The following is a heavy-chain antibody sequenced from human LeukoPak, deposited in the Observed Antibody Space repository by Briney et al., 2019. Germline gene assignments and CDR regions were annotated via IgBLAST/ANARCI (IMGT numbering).Heavy chain of an antibody. Sequence: TGGSLRLSCAASGFTFSSYGMHWVRQAPGKWLEWVAVISYDGSNNYYGDSVKGRFTISRDNSKNTLYLQMNSLRAEDTAVYYCAKVHCSRTSCYWNDAFDIWGQGTMVTISS. CDR2: ISYDGSNN. D-gene: IGHD2-2*01. CDR3: AKVHCSRTSCYWNDAFDI. V-gene: IGHV3-30*18. J-gene: IGHJ3*02. CDR1: GFTFSSYG.